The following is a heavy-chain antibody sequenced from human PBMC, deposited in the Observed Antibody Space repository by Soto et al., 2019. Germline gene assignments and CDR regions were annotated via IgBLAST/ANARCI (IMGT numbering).Heavy chain of an antibody. CDR1: GGTFSSYA. J-gene: IGHJ6*02. D-gene: IGHD2-21*02. CDR3: ARGAYCGGDCYPSGGGMDV. V-gene: IGHV1-69*12. Sequence: QVQLVQSGAEVKKPGSSVKVCCKASGGTFSSYAISWVRQAPGQGLEWMGGIIPIFGTANYAQKFQGRVTITADESTSTAYMELSSLRSEDTAVYYCARGAYCGGDCYPSGGGMDVWGQGTTVTVSS. CDR2: IIPIFGTA.